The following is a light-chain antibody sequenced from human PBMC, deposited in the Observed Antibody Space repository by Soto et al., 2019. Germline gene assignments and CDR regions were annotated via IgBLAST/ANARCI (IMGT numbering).Light chain of an antibody. CDR3: QQYNSYPWT. CDR2: KAS. V-gene: IGKV1-5*03. CDR1: QSISSW. Sequence: DSQMSQSPSTVSASVGDRVTITCRASQSISSWLAWYQQKPGKAPKLLIYKASSLESGVPSRVSGSGSGTEFTLTISSLQPDDFATYYCQQYNSYPWTFGQGTKVEIK. J-gene: IGKJ1*01.